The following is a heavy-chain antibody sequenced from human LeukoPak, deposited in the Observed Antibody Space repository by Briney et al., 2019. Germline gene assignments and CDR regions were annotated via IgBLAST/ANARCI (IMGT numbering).Heavy chain of an antibody. CDR2: IYYSGST. CDR1: GGSISSGDYY. V-gene: IGHV4-30-4*01. Sequence: SETLSLTCTVSGGSISSGDYYWSWIRQPPGKGLEWIGYIYYSGSTYYNPSLKSRVTISVDTSKNQFSLKLSSVTAADTAVYYCASVRTAMAFDYWGQGTLVTVSS. J-gene: IGHJ4*02. CDR3: ASVRTAMAFDY. D-gene: IGHD5-18*01.